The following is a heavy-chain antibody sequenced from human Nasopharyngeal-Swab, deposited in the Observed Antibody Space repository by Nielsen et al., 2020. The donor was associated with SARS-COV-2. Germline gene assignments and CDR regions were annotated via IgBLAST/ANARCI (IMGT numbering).Heavy chain of an antibody. CDR1: GGSISSSSYY. CDR3: AKKDKLQHLDAFDI. V-gene: IGHV4-39*01. D-gene: IGHD6-13*01. CDR2: IYYSGST. Sequence: SETLSLTCTVSGGSISSSSYYWGWIRQPPGKGLEWIGSIYYSGSTYYNPSLESRVTISVDTSKNQFSLKLSSVTAADTAVYYCAKKDKLQHLDAFDIWGQGTVVTVSS. J-gene: IGHJ3*02.